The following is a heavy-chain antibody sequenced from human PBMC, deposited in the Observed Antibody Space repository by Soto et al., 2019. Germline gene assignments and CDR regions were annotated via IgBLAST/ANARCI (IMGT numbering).Heavy chain of an antibody. J-gene: IGHJ1*01. CDR2: INPDNGST. V-gene: IGHV1-46*01. CDR1: GDTFTSYY. Sequence: QVQLVQSGAEVKKPGASVKISCKTYGDTFTSYYLQWVRQAPGRGLEWLGIINPDNGSTNYAQKVGVRVTMTRDTSTSTVYMDLTSLRSEDTAVYYCARGLGVGSGLRLQHWGQGTLVTVSS. D-gene: IGHD6-19*01. CDR3: ARGLGVGSGLRLQH.